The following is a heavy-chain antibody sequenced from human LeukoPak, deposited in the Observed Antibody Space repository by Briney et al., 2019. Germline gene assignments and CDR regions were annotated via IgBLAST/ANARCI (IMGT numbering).Heavy chain of an antibody. V-gene: IGHV3-43*02. CDR3: AKGGSSGWYYFDY. D-gene: IGHD6-19*01. CDR2: ISGDGGST. CDR1: GFTFDVYA. Sequence: SGGSLRLSCAASGFTFDVYAMHCVRQAPGKGLEWVSLISGDGGSTYYADSVKGRFTISRDNSKNSLYLQMNSLRTEDTALYYCAKGGSSGWYYFDYWGQGTLVTVSS. J-gene: IGHJ4*02.